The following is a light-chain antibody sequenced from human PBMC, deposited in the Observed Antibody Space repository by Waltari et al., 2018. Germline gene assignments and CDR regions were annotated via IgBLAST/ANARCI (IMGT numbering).Light chain of an antibody. CDR3: QESDSTLTWT. Sequence: DIQMTQSPSSLSASIGDRVTITCRATQNINSYLNWYQQKPGKAPKLLISGASSLESGVPSRFSGSGSGTDFTLTITSLQAEDFATYYCQESDSTLTWTFGPGTKVEI. CDR1: QNINSY. CDR2: GAS. V-gene: IGKV1-39*01. J-gene: IGKJ1*01.